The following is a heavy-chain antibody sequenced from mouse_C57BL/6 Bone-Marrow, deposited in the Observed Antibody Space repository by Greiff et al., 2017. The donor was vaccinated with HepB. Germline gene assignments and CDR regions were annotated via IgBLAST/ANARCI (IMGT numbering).Heavy chain of an antibody. CDR3: AREYYGSSWYFDY. CDR1: GYTFTDYY. Sequence: QVQLQQSGAELVRPGASVKLSCKASGYTFTDYYINWVKQRPGQGLEWIARLYPGSGNTYYNEKFKGKATLTAEKSSSTAYMQLSSLTSEDSAVYFCAREYYGSSWYFDYWGQGTTLTVSS. J-gene: IGHJ2*01. CDR2: LYPGSGNT. V-gene: IGHV1-76*01. D-gene: IGHD1-1*01.